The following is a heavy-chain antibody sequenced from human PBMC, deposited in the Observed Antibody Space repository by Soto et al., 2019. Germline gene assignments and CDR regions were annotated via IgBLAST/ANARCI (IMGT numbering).Heavy chain of an antibody. D-gene: IGHD3-10*01. V-gene: IGHV4-59*01. CDR1: GVSIISYY. J-gene: IGHJ3*02. CDR2: IYYSGST. Sequence: SETLSLTCTVSGVSIISYYWSWILQPPGKGLEWIGYIYYSGSTNYNPSLKSRVTISVDTSKNQFSLKLSSVTAADTAVYYCASPSRFGAFAIWAQGTMVPVSS. CDR3: ASPSRFGAFAI.